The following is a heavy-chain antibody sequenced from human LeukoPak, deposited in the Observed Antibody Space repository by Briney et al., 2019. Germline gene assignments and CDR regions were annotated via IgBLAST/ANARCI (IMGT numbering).Heavy chain of an antibody. CDR1: GFTFSDYY. Sequence: GGSLRLSCAASGFTFSDYYMSWIRQAPGKGLEWVSYISSSGSTIYYADSVKGRFTISRDNAKNSLYLQMNSLRAEDTAVYYCARGGVELAAAGRWTHYGMDVWGQGTTVTVSS. V-gene: IGHV3-11*01. J-gene: IGHJ6*02. CDR2: ISSSGSTI. CDR3: ARGGVELAAAGRWTHYGMDV. D-gene: IGHD6-13*01.